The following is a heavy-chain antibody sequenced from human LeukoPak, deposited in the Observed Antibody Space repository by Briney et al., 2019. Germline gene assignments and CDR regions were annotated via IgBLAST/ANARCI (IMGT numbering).Heavy chain of an antibody. CDR1: RLTFSNYE. CDR3: ARKGYFSDDAFDI. J-gene: IGHJ3*02. CDR2: ISTSGTNI. Sequence: GGSLRLSCAASRLTFSNYEMNWVRQAPGKGLEWVSYISTSGTNIYYADSVKGRFTISRDNAKKSLYLQMNSLRAEDTAVYYCARKGYFSDDAFDIWGQGTMVTVSS. D-gene: IGHD2-15*01. V-gene: IGHV3-48*03.